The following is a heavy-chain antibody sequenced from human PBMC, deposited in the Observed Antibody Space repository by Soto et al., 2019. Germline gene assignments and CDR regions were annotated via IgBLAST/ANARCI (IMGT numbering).Heavy chain of an antibody. Sequence: EVQLVESGGGLVQPGGSLRLSCAASGLTFSSYWMHWVRQAPGKGLVWVSRINSDGGSTNYADSVKGRFTISRDNAKNTLYLQMNSLRAEDTAVYYCALSYTVTTDCWGPGTLVTVSS. J-gene: IGHJ4*02. CDR3: ALSYTVTTDC. D-gene: IGHD4-17*01. V-gene: IGHV3-74*01. CDR1: GLTFSSYW. CDR2: INSDGGST.